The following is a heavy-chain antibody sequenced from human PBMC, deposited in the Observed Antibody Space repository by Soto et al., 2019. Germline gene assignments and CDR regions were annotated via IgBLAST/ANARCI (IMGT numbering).Heavy chain of an antibody. Sequence: GGSLRLSCAASGFTFSSYAMSWVRQAPGKGLERVSAISGSGGSTYYADSVKGRFTISRDNSKNTLYLQMNSLRAEDTAVYYCAKDRRPLGGSLDYWGQGTLVTVSS. CDR3: AKDRRPLGGSLDY. CDR2: ISGSGGST. V-gene: IGHV3-23*01. D-gene: IGHD1-26*01. CDR1: GFTFSSYA. J-gene: IGHJ4*02.